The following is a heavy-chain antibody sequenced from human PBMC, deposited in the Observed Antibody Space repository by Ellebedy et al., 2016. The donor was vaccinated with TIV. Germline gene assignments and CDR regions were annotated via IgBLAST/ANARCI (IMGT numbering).Heavy chain of an antibody. CDR2: INQDGSEK. Sequence: GESLKISCAASGFTFSRGWMSWVRQAPGKGLEWVAYINQDGSEKKYVDSVRGRFTISRDNAENSLFLQMNSLRAEDTAVYYCTTNRAFDIWGQGTVVTVTS. J-gene: IGHJ3*02. D-gene: IGHD1-14*01. CDR3: TTNRAFDI. V-gene: IGHV3-7*03. CDR1: GFTFSRGW.